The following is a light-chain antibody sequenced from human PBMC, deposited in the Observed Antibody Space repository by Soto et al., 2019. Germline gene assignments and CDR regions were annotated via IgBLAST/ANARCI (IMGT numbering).Light chain of an antibody. CDR1: SSNIGNNY. CDR3: SSYTSSSTLYV. CDR2: EVT. J-gene: IGLJ1*01. V-gene: IGLV2-14*01. Sequence: QSVLTQPPSVSAAPGQKVTISCSGSSSNIGNNYVSWYQLHPGKAPKLIIFEVTNRPSGVSTRFSGSKSGDTASLTISGLHPEDEADYYCSSYTSSSTLYVFGTGTKLTVL.